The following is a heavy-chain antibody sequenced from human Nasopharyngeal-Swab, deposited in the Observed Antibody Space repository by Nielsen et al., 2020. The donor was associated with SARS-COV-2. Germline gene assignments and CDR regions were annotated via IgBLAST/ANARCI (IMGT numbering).Heavy chain of an antibody. D-gene: IGHD3-3*01. J-gene: IGHJ6*02. CDR1: GFTFNNYN. V-gene: IGHV3-21*01. CDR3: ARDGLDYDFWSAYFMDV. Sequence: ESLEICCAASGFTFNNYNFNWVRQAPGKGLEWVSSISSSSSYIYYADSVKGRFTISRDNAKNSLYLQMNSLRAEDTAVYYCARDGLDYDFWSAYFMDVWGQGTTVTVSS. CDR2: ISSSSSYI.